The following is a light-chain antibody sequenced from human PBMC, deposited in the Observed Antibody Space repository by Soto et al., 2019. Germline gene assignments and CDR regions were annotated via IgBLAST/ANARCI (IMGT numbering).Light chain of an antibody. CDR2: GAS. V-gene: IGKV1-5*01. Sequence: ASVGDRVTITCRASQSISSWVAWYQQKPGKAPKLLIYGASNLESGVPSRFSGSGSGTEFTLTITTLQPDDFATYFCQHYRRNTWSFGPGTKVDIK. J-gene: IGKJ1*01. CDR3: QHYRRNTWS. CDR1: QSISSW.